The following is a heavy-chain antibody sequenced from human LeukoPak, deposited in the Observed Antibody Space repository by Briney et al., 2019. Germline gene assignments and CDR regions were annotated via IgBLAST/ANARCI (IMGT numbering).Heavy chain of an antibody. Sequence: ASVKVSCKASGYTFTGYYMHWVRQAPGQGLEWMGWINPNSGGTNYAQKFQGRVTMTRDTSISTAYMELSRLRSDDTAVYYCARRYCGGDCGVGSDAFDIWGQGTLVTVSS. J-gene: IGHJ3*02. CDR1: GYTFTGYY. D-gene: IGHD2-21*02. CDR2: INPNSGGT. CDR3: ARRYCGGDCGVGSDAFDI. V-gene: IGHV1-2*02.